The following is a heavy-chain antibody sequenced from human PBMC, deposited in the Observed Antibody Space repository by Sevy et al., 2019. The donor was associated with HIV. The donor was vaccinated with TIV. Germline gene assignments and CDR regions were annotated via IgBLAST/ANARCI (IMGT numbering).Heavy chain of an antibody. J-gene: IGHJ3*02. CDR3: ARVFPYCSGGSCYSPYDAFDI. Sequence: ASVKVSCKASGYTFTGHYMHWVRQAPGQGLEWMGWINPNRGSTDYAQKFQGRVTFTRDTSISTAYLELSRLTSDETAVYYCARVFPYCSGGSCYSPYDAFDIWGQGTMVTVSS. D-gene: IGHD2-15*01. V-gene: IGHV1-2*02. CDR2: INPNRGST. CDR1: GYTFTGHY.